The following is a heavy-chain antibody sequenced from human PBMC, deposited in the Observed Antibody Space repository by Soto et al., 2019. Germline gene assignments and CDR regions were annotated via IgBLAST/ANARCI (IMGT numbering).Heavy chain of an antibody. J-gene: IGHJ4*02. Sequence: SETLSLTCTVSGGSVSSGSYYWSWIRQPPGKGLEWIGYIYYSGSTNCNPSLKSRVTISVDTSKNQFSLKLSSVTAADTAVYYCARALRRGGLVDYWGQGTLVTVSS. CDR2: IYYSGST. CDR3: ARALRRGGLVDY. D-gene: IGHD3-10*01. V-gene: IGHV4-61*01. CDR1: GGSVSSGSYY.